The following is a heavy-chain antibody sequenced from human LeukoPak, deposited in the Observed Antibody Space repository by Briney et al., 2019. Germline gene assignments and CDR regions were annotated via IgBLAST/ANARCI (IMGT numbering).Heavy chain of an antibody. CDR2: IWSEGSNK. CDR3: VRAAGSFDY. Sequence: GGSLRLACAASGFTLSDYGIHWVRQAPGKRLEWVAVIWSEGSNKYYADSVKGRFTISRDNSKKTLYLQMNRLRAEDTAVYYCVRAAGSFDYWGQGTLVTVSS. J-gene: IGHJ4*02. V-gene: IGHV3-33*01. D-gene: IGHD3-10*01. CDR1: GFTLSDYG.